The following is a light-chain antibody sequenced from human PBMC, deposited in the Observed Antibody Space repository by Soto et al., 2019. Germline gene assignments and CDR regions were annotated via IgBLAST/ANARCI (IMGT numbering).Light chain of an antibody. CDR3: QQYGSSPLLT. V-gene: IGKV3-20*01. CDR1: QSVSSSY. J-gene: IGKJ3*01. CDR2: GAS. Sequence: EIVLTQSPGTLSLSPGERATLSCRASQSVSSSYLAWYQQKPGQAPRLLIYGASSRATGIPDRFSGSGSGTYFTLTISRLEPEDFAAYYCQQYGSSPLLTFGPGTKVDIK.